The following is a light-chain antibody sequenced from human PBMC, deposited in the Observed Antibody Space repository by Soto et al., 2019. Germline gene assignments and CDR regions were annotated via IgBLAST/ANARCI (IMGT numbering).Light chain of an antibody. J-gene: IGKJ5*01. CDR1: QDVSDY. CDR2: AAY. CDR3: QYLNGAPTIT. Sequence: DIQLTQSPSFLSASVGDRVTITCRASQDVSDYLAWYQHAPGKAPNLLIYAAYTLQSGVPSRFSGSGSGTEFSLTITSLQPEYCATYYCQYLNGAPTITFGQGTRLDVK. V-gene: IGKV1-9*01.